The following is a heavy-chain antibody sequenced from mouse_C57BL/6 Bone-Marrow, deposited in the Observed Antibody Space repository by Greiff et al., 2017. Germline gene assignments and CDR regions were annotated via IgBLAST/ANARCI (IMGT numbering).Heavy chain of an antibody. V-gene: IGHV5-4*01. J-gene: IGHJ2*01. Sequence: EVHLVESGGGLVKPGGSLKLSCAASGFTFSSYALSWVRQTPEKRLEWVATISDGGRYTYYPDNVKGRFTISRDNAKNNLYLQMSHLKSEDTAMYYCAREGLVYYFDYWGQGTTLTVSS. D-gene: IGHD3-1*01. CDR1: GFTFSSYA. CDR2: ISDGGRYT. CDR3: AREGLVYYFDY.